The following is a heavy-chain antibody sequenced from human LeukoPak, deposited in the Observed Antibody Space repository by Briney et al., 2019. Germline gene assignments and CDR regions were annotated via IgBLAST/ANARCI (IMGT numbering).Heavy chain of an antibody. V-gene: IGHV3-53*04. CDR3: ARDRPASY. Sequence: GGSLRLSCAASGFTFSSYAMSWVRQAPGKGLEWVSVIYSGGSTYYADSVKGRFTISRHNSKNTLYPQMNSLRAEDTAVYYCARDRPASYWGQGTLVTVSS. CDR1: GFTFSSYA. D-gene: IGHD2-15*01. CDR2: IYSGGST. J-gene: IGHJ4*02.